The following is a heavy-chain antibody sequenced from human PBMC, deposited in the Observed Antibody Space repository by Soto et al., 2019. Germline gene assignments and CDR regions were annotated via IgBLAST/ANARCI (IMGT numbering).Heavy chain of an antibody. D-gene: IGHD2-2*01. Sequence: ASVKVSCKASGYTFTSYDINWVRQATGQGLEWMGWMNPNSGNTGYAQKFQGRVTMTRNTSISTAYMELSSLRSEDTAVYYCARITCISTSCYGVFDYWGQGTLVTVSS. J-gene: IGHJ4*02. CDR2: MNPNSGNT. V-gene: IGHV1-8*01. CDR3: ARITCISTSCYGVFDY. CDR1: GYTFTSYD.